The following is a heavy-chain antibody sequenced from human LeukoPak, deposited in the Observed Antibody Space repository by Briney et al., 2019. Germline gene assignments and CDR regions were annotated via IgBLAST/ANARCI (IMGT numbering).Heavy chain of an antibody. V-gene: IGHV5-51*01. CDR1: GYNFANYW. Sequence: GESLKISCQGSGYNFANYWIAWVRQLPGKGLEWMGLIYPADSDTRYSPSFQGQVTISADRSISTAYLQWSRLKASDSAIYYCATAVTATNQFDHWGQGALVTVSS. CDR2: IYPADSDT. D-gene: IGHD2-21*02. CDR3: ATAVTATNQFDH. J-gene: IGHJ5*02.